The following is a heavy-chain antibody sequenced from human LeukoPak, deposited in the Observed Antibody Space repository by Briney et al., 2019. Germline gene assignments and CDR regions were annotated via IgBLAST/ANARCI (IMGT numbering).Heavy chain of an antibody. V-gene: IGHV3-11*01. CDR3: AREWRGGSYHDAFDI. CDR2: MSSSVTTI. J-gene: IGHJ3*02. D-gene: IGHD1-26*01. Sequence: GGSLRLSCAASGFTLSDYFMSWIRQAPGKGLEWVSYMSSSVTTIYYGDSVKGRFTISRDNIKNSLYLQMNSLRADDTAVYYCAREWRGGSYHDAFDIWGQGTMVTVSS. CDR1: GFTLSDYF.